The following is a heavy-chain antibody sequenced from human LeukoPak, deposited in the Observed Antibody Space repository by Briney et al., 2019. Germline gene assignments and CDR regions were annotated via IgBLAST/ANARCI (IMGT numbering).Heavy chain of an antibody. CDR1: GDSISNYY. V-gene: IGHV4-59*01. Sequence: SETLSLTCTVSGDSISNYYWSWIRQSPGKKLEWIGYMYNRGSTIYNPSLKSRVTISTDTSKNQFSLRLTSVTAADTAVYYCALAEKAVTGTLDYWGQGTLITVSS. D-gene: IGHD6-19*01. CDR3: ALAEKAVTGTLDY. J-gene: IGHJ4*02. CDR2: MYNRGST.